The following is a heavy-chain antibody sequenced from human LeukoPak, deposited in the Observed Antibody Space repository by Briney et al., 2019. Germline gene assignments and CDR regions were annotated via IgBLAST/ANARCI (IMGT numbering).Heavy chain of an antibody. CDR1: GGSISSHY. Sequence: SETLSLTCTVSGGSISSHYWSWIRQPPGKGLEWIGYIYYSGSTNYNPSLKSRVTISVDTSKNQFSLKLSSVTAADTAVYYCARVLEATLLDPWGQGTLVTVSS. V-gene: IGHV4-59*11. CDR3: ARVLEATLLDP. D-gene: IGHD5-12*01. J-gene: IGHJ5*02. CDR2: IYYSGST.